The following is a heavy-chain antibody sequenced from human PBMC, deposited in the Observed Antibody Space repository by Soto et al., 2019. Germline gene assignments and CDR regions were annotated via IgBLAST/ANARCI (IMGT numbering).Heavy chain of an antibody. Sequence: ASVKVSCKASGYTFTSYGISWVRQAHGQGRGCVGWISVYKGNTNYAQKLQGRVTMTTDTSTSTAYMELRSLRSDDTAVYYCARDLQLDRHFYYYYGMDVWGQGTTVTVSS. CDR3: ARDLQLDRHFYYYYGMDV. J-gene: IGHJ6*02. CDR1: GYTFTSYG. CDR2: ISVYKGNT. V-gene: IGHV1-18*04. D-gene: IGHD6-13*01.